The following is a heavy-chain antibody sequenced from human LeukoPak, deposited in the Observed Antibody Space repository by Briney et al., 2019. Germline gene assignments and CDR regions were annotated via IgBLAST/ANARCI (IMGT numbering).Heavy chain of an antibody. CDR3: AGGQVVDY. CDR1: GFTFTTYA. J-gene: IGHJ4*02. V-gene: IGHV3-23*01. D-gene: IGHD1-26*01. Sequence: PGGSLRLSCAASGFTFTTYAMSWVRQAPGKGLEWVSAIDGSGGSTYYADSVKGRFTISRDNSKNTLDLQMNSLRAEDTAIYYCAGGQVVDYWGQGTLVTVSS. CDR2: IDGSGGST.